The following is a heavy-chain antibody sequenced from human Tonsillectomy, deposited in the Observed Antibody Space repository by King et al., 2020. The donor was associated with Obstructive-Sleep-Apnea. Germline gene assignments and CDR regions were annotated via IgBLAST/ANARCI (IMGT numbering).Heavy chain of an antibody. J-gene: IGHJ4*02. CDR3: AKFTPDPRGGY. Sequence: EVQLVETGGGLVRPGGSLRLSCAASGFNFRTYTMNWVRQAPGKGLEWVSSISSSSGTYIYYADSVKGRFTISRDNAKNSLYLQMNSLRAEDTAIYYCAKFTPDPRGGYWGQGTLVAVSS. CDR1: GFNFRTYT. CDR2: ISSSSGTYI. D-gene: IGHD3-10*01. V-gene: IGHV3-21*06.